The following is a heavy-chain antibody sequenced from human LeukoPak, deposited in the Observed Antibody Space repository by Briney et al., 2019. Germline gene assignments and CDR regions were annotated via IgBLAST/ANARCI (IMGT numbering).Heavy chain of an antibody. V-gene: IGHV4-61*02. CDR2: IYTSGST. Sequence: SQTLSLTCTVSGGSISSGSYYWSWIRQPAGKGLEWIGRIYTSGSTNYNPSLKSRVTISVDTSKNQFSLKLSSVTAADTAVYYCARDRTADGYNPFDYWGQGTLVTVSS. CDR1: GGSISSGSYY. D-gene: IGHD5-24*01. J-gene: IGHJ4*02. CDR3: ARDRTADGYNPFDY.